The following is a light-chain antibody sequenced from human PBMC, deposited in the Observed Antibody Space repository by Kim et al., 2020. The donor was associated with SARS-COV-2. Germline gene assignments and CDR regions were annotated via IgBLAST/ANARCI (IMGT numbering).Light chain of an antibody. J-gene: IGKJ2*01. Sequence: EILLTQSPATLSVSPGERATLSCRASQSVSNNLAWYQQKLGQAPRLLVYGPSTRATGIPARFSGSGFGTDFTLTISSLQSEDFAVYYCQQYNSWYTFGQGTKLEI. CDR1: QSVSNN. CDR3: QQYNSWYT. V-gene: IGKV3-15*01. CDR2: GPS.